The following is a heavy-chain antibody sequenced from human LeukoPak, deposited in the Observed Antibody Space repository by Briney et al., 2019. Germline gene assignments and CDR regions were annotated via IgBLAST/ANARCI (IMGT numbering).Heavy chain of an antibody. CDR2: ISGSGGST. V-gene: IGHV3-23*01. D-gene: IGHD3/OR15-3a*01. J-gene: IGHJ4*02. CDR3: AKDLRGLVIPAFSGFFY. Sequence: GGSLRLSCAASGFTFSSYAMSWVRQAPGKGLEWVSAISGSGGSTYYADSVKGRFTISRDNSKNTLYLQMNSLRAEDTAVYYCAKDLRGLVIPAFSGFFYWGQGTLVTVSS. CDR1: GFTFSSYA.